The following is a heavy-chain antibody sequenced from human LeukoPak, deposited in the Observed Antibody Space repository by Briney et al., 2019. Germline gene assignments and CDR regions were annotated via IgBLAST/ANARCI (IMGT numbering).Heavy chain of an antibody. J-gene: IGHJ4*02. V-gene: IGHV4-4*07. Sequence: ASETLSLTCTVSGGSISSYYWSWIRQPAGQGLEWIGRIYTSDSTNYKPSLKSRVTMSVDTSKNQFSLKLSSVTAAATAVYYCARDGTSITGTTLLNDWGQGTLVTVSS. CDR3: ARDGTSITGTTLLND. CDR1: GGSISSYY. D-gene: IGHD1-7*01. CDR2: IYTSDST.